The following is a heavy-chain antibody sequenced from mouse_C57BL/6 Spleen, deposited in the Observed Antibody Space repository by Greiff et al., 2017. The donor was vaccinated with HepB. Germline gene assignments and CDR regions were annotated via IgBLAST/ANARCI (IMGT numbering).Heavy chain of an antibody. CDR3: ARGDGSSYEGFAY. V-gene: IGHV5-17*01. Sequence: EVQLVESGGGLVKPGGSLKLSCAASGFTFSDYGMHWVRQAPEKGLEWVAYISSGSSTIYYADTVKGRFTISRDNAKNTLFLQMTSLRSEDTAMYYCARGDGSSYEGFAYWGQGTLVTVSA. J-gene: IGHJ3*01. CDR1: GFTFSDYG. D-gene: IGHD1-1*01. CDR2: ISSGSSTI.